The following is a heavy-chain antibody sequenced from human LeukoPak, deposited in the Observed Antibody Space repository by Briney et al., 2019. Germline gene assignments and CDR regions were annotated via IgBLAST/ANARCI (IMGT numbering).Heavy chain of an antibody. D-gene: IGHD2-2*01. CDR1: GFTFSSYS. CDR3: AKGDCSSTSCYPDY. CDR2: ISSSSSYI. J-gene: IGHJ4*02. Sequence: GGSLRLSCAASGFTFSSYSMNWVRQAPGKGLEWVSSISSSSSYIYYADSVKGRFTISRDKSKNTLSVQMNSLRADDTAIYYCAKGDCSSTSCYPDYWGEGTLVTVST. V-gene: IGHV3-21*04.